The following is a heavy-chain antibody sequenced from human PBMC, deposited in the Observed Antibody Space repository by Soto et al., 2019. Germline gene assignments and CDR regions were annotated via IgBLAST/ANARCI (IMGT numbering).Heavy chain of an antibody. Sequence: QVQLVESGGGVVQPGRSLRLSCAASGFTFSSYGMHWVRQAPGKGLEWVAVIWYDGSNKYYADSVEGRFTISRDNSKNTLYVQMDSLRAEDTAVYYCARDHEPSSGWTHCFDDWGQGTLVTVSS. CDR3: ARDHEPSSGWTHCFDD. CDR2: IWYDGSNK. V-gene: IGHV3-33*01. J-gene: IGHJ4*02. CDR1: GFTFSSYG. D-gene: IGHD6-19*01.